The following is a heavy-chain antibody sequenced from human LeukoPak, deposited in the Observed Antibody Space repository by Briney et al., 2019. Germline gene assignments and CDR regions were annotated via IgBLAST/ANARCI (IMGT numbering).Heavy chain of an antibody. CDR2: ISRSGGTT. D-gene: IGHD3-22*01. V-gene: IGHV3-23*01. CDR1: GFTFSNYA. J-gene: IGHJ4*02. Sequence: PGGSLRLSCAPSGFTFSNYAMNGVRPAPRKGVEWVSSISRSGGTTYYADSVKGRFTISRDNSKNTLYLQMSSLRAEETAVLYCAKGSPTSSGYSRFVYWGQGTLVTVSS. CDR3: AKGSPTSSGYSRFVY.